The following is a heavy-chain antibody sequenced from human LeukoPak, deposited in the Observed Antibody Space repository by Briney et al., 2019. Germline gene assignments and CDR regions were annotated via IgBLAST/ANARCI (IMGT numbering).Heavy chain of an antibody. CDR3: AREGVYGSGPNNAFDI. V-gene: IGHV1-46*01. CDR2: INPSGGST. J-gene: IGHJ3*02. Sequence: GASVKVSCKASGYTFTSYYMHWVRQAPGQGLEWMGIINPSGGSTSYAQKFQGRVTMTRDTPTSTVYMELSSLRSEDTAVYYCAREGVYGSGPNNAFDIWGQGTMVTVSS. CDR1: GYTFTSYY. D-gene: IGHD3-10*01.